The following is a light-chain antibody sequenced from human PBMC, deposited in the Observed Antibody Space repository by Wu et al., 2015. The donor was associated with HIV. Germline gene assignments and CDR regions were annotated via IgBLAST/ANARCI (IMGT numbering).Light chain of an antibody. V-gene: IGKV1-39*01. CDR3: QQSYTTPLT. J-gene: IGKJ4*01. CDR2: SAS. Sequence: DIQMTQSPSSLSAFVGDRITITCRASQTITNYLNWYQQKPGQAPKLLIYSASTLQEWVPSRFSASGSGTYFPXLTISSLQVVDAATYYCQQSYTTPLTFGGGPRWRSN. CDR1: QTITNY.